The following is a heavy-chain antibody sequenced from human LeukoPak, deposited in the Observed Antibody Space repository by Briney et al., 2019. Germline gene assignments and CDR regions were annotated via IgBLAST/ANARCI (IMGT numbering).Heavy chain of an antibody. CDR2: IIPIFGTA. J-gene: IGHJ6*02. Sequence: GPPVKVSCKASGGTFSSYAISWVRQAPGQGLEWMGGIIPIFGTANYAQKFQGRVTITADESTSTAYMELSSLRSEDTAVYYCASFRDYYDSSGSHGGDYYYYGMDVWGQGPRSPSP. CDR3: ASFRDYYDSSGSHGGDYYYYGMDV. CDR1: GGTFSSYA. V-gene: IGHV1-69*13. D-gene: IGHD3-22*01.